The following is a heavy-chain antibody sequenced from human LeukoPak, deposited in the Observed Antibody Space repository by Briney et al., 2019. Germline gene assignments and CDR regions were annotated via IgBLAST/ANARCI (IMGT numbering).Heavy chain of an antibody. J-gene: IGHJ4*02. CDR1: GFTFSSYS. V-gene: IGHV3-21*01. CDR3: ARDRGVTTPYYFDY. Sequence: GGSLRLSCAASGFTFSSYSMNWVRQAPGKGLEWVSSISSSSSYIYYADSVKGRFTISRDNAKNSLYLQMNSLRAEDTAVYYCARDRGVTTPYYFDYWGQGTLVTVSS. D-gene: IGHD4-17*01. CDR2: ISSSSSYI.